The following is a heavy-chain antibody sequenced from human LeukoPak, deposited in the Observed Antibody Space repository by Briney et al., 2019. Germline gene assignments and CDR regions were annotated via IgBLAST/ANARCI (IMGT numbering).Heavy chain of an antibody. Sequence: GEPLKISCKGSGYTFTSYWIGWVRQMPGKGLEWMGIIYPGDSDTRYSPSLQGQVTISADKSITTAYLQWSSLKASDTAMYYCARLFSHGCGDYWGQGTLVTVSS. CDR3: ARLFSHGCGDY. J-gene: IGHJ4*02. V-gene: IGHV5-51*01. D-gene: IGHD1-26*01. CDR2: IYPGDSDT. CDR1: GYTFTSYW.